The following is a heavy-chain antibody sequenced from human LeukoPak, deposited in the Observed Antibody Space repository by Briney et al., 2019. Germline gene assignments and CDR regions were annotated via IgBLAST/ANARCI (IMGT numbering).Heavy chain of an antibody. CDR3: DRPSSGRYYYRDV. V-gene: IGHV3-53*03. Sequence: GGSLRLSCAASGFTVSSNYMSWVRQAPGKGLEWVSVIYSGGSTYYADSVKGRFTIFRDNDKNSLYLQMNSLKAEDTDVYYCDRPSSGRYYYRDVWGKGTTVTVSS. CDR1: GFTVSSNY. J-gene: IGHJ6*03. D-gene: IGHD6-19*01. CDR2: IYSGGST.